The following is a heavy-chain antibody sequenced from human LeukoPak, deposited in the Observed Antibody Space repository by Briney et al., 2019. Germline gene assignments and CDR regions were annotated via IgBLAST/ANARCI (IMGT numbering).Heavy chain of an antibody. J-gene: IGHJ4*02. Sequence: VASVKVSCKASRGTFSSYAISWVRQAPGQGLEWMGRIISILGIGNYAQKFQGRVTMTRDTSISTAYMEVSRLRSDDTAVYYCATSIEAEIWYFDYWGQGTLVTVSS. CDR1: RGTFSSYA. CDR2: IISILGIG. CDR3: ATSIEAEIWYFDY. D-gene: IGHD1-14*01. V-gene: IGHV1-69*04.